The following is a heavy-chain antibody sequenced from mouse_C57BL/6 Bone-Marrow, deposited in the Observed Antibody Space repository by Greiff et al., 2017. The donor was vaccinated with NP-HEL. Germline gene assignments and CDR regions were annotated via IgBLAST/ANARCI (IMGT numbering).Heavy chain of an antibody. D-gene: IGHD1-1*01. CDR1: GYAFSSSW. CDR3: ARPLLRYDYFDY. V-gene: IGHV1-82*01. Sequence: VQLQQSGPELVKPGASVKISCKASGYAFSSSWMNWVKQRPGKGLEWIGRIYPGDGDTNYNGKFKGKATLTADKSSSTAYMQLSSLTSEDSAVYFCARPLLRYDYFDYWGQGTSVTVSS. CDR2: IYPGDGDT. J-gene: IGHJ4*01.